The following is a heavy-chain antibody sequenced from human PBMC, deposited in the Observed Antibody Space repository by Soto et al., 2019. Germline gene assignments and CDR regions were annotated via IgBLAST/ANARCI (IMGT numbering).Heavy chain of an antibody. CDR1: CGSISKFY. D-gene: IGHD3-10*01. V-gene: IGHV4-4*07. CDR2: VYATGTT. Sequence: SETLSLTCSVSCGSISKFYWSWIRKTAGKGLEWMGRVYATGTTDYNPSLRSRVAMSVDISRKTFSLRLTSVTAADTGMYYCVRDGSKTLRDWFDPWGQGKLVTVS. J-gene: IGHJ5*02. CDR3: VRDGSKTLRDWFDP.